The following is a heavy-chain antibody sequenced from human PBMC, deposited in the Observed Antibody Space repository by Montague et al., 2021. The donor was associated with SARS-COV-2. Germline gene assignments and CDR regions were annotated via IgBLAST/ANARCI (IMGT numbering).Heavy chain of an antibody. Sequence: SETLSLTCTVSGGSIDRSFWSWIRQTPGKGLEWIAYIFDSGNSNYNPSLRSRVSTSVDTSKNQFSLNLTSVTAADTAVYYCARRPMGDLVADWFFDVWGRGTLVTVSS. V-gene: IGHV4-59*08. D-gene: IGHD5-12*01. CDR1: GGSIDRSF. CDR3: ARRPMGDLVADWFFDV. CDR2: IFDSGNS. J-gene: IGHJ2*01.